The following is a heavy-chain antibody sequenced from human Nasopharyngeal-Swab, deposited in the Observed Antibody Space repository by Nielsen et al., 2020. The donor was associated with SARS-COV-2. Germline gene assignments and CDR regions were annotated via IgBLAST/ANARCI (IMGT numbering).Heavy chain of an antibody. CDR1: GGTYSIYA. V-gene: IGHV1-69*13. D-gene: IGHD2-21*02. CDR3: ARMHCGGDCYSRGEDAFDL. CDR2: IIPIFGTS. J-gene: IGHJ3*01. Sequence: SVKVSCKASGGTYSIYAISWVRQAPGHGSEWMGGIIPIFGTSNCAQKFQGRVTITADEFTSTAYMELSSLRSVDTAVYYCARMHCGGDCYSRGEDAFDLWGQGTLVTVSS.